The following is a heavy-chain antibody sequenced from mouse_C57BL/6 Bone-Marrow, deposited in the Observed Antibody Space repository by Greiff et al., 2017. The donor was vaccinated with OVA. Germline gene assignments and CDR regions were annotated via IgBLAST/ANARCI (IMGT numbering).Heavy chain of an antibody. D-gene: IGHD2-1*01. J-gene: IGHJ3*01. CDR2: IRNKANNHAT. Sequence: EVKLVESGGGLVQPGGSMKLSCAASGFTFTPYMMDWVRQSPEKGLEWVAEIRNKANNHATYYAESVKGRFTISRDDSKSSVYLQMNSLRAEDTGIYYCTTGSYGKGAYWGQGTLVTVSA. V-gene: IGHV6-6*01. CDR3: TTGSYGKGAY. CDR1: GFTFTPYM.